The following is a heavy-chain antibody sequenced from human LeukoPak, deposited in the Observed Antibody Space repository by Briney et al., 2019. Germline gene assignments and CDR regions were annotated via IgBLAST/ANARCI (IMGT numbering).Heavy chain of an antibody. CDR3: ATYSSSSDAFDI. CDR2: IYYSGST. V-gene: IGHV4-61*08. Sequence: SETLSLTCTGSGGSISSGDYYWSWIRQPPGKGLEWIGYIYYSGSTNYNPSLKSRVTISVDTSKNQFSLKLSSVTAADTAVYYCATYSSSSDAFDIWGQGTMVTVSS. D-gene: IGHD6-13*01. J-gene: IGHJ3*02. CDR1: GGSISSGDYY.